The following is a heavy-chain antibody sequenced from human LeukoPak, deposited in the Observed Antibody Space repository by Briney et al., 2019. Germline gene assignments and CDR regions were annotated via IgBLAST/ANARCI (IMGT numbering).Heavy chain of an antibody. CDR1: GFTFSSYA. V-gene: IGHV3-23*01. Sequence: GGSLRLSCAASGFTFSSYAMSWVRQAPGKGLEWVLAISGSGGSTYYADSVKGRFTISRDNSKNTLYLQMNSLRAEDTAVYYCARVGGARDYYYYYGMDVWGQGTTVTVSS. J-gene: IGHJ6*02. D-gene: IGHD3-16*01. CDR2: ISGSGGST. CDR3: ARVGGARDYYYYYGMDV.